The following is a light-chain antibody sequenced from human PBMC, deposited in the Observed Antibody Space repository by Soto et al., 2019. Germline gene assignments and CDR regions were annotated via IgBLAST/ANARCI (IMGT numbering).Light chain of an antibody. J-gene: IGLJ1*01. Sequence: QALRNLPRSACGTPGQGLHLSGAPNMSNIGSKTVKWYQQFPGTAPQLLIYSDDQRPSGVPDRFSGSKYGTSASLAMSGLQAEDEADYYCAEWDDSLSGYVCGTGTKVTVL. CDR2: SDD. CDR3: AEWDDSLSGYV. CDR1: MSNIGSKT. V-gene: IGLV1-44*01.